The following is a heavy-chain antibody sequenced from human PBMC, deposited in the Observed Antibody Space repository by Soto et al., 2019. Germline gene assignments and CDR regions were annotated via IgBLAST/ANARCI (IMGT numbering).Heavy chain of an antibody. J-gene: IGHJ6*03. CDR3: ARAKLDYGDYSDYYYYMDV. Sequence: SQTLSLTCAISGDSVSSNSAAWNWIRQSPSRGLEWLGRTYYRSKWYNDYAVSVKSRITINPDTSKNQFSLQLNSVTPEDTAVYYCARAKLDYGDYSDYYYYMDVWGKGTTVTVSS. CDR1: GDSVSSNSAA. CDR2: TYYRSKWYN. D-gene: IGHD4-17*01. V-gene: IGHV6-1*01.